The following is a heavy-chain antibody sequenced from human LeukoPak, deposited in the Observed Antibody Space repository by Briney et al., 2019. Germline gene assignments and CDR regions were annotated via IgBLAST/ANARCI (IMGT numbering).Heavy chain of an antibody. CDR3: ARENTFGWFDP. J-gene: IGHJ5*02. V-gene: IGHV1-18*01. Sequence: GASVKVSCKTSGYTFTNYGISWVRQAPGQGLEWMGWISGYNGNTNYAQKLQGRVTMTTDTSTSTAYMELRSLRSDDTAVYYCARENTFGWFDPWGQGTLVTVSS. CDR1: GYTFTNYG. D-gene: IGHD3-10*01. CDR2: ISGYNGNT.